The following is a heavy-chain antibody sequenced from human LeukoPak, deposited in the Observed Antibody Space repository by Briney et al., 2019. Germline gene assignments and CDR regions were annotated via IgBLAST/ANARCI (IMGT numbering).Heavy chain of an antibody. Sequence: GGSLRLSCAASGFTFSSYAMSWVRQAPGKGLEWVSAISGSGGSTYYADSVKGRFTISRDNSKNTLYLQMNSLRAEDTAVYYCASFFAGFLTGLIIHLGWFDPWGQGTLVTVSS. V-gene: IGHV3-23*01. CDR1: GFTFSSYA. CDR3: ASFFAGFLTGLIIHLGWFDP. D-gene: IGHD3-9*01. J-gene: IGHJ5*02. CDR2: ISGSGGST.